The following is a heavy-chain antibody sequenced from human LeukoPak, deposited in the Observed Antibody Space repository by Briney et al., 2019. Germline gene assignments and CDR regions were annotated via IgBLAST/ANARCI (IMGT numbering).Heavy chain of an antibody. CDR2: IRNKANIYTT. CDR3: ARDSGSRFDP. CDR1: GFSFSDYY. V-gene: IGHV3-72*01. Sequence: PGGSLRLSCAASGFSFSDYYMDWVRQAPGEGLEWVGRIRNKANIYTTEYAASVKGRFTISRDDSKNSLYLQMNSLKTEDTAVYYCARDSGSRFDPWGQGTLVTVSS. D-gene: IGHD3-10*01. J-gene: IGHJ5*02.